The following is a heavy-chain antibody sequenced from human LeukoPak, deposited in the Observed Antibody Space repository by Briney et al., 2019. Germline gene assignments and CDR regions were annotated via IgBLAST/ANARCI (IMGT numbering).Heavy chain of an antibody. V-gene: IGHV4-59*01. Sequence: PSETLSLTCTVSGGSISSYYWSWIRQPPGKGLEWVGYIYYSGSTNYNHSLKSRVTISVDTSKNQFSLKLSSVTAADTAVYYCARDLGVIYDSSGYYYYYGMDVWGQGTTVTVSS. J-gene: IGHJ6*02. CDR3: ARDLGVIYDSSGYYYYYGMDV. D-gene: IGHD3-22*01. CDR2: IYYSGST. CDR1: GGSISSYY.